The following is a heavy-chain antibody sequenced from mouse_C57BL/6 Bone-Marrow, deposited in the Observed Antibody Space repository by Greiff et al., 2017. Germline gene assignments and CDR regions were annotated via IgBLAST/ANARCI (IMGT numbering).Heavy chain of an antibody. Sequence: VQLQQPGTELVKPGASVKLSCKASGYTFTSYWMHWVKQRPGQGLEWIGNINPSNGGTNYNEKFKSKATLTVDKSSSTAYMQLSSLTSEDYAVYYCARSLGLRAWFAYWGQGTLVTVSA. CDR2: INPSNGGT. CDR3: ARSLGLRAWFAY. V-gene: IGHV1-53*01. CDR1: GYTFTSYW. D-gene: IGHD2-4*01. J-gene: IGHJ3*01.